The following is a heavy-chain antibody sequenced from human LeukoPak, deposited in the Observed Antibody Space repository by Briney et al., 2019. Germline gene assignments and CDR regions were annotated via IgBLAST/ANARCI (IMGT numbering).Heavy chain of an antibody. Sequence: GGSLRLSCAASGFTFSNYAMGWARQPPGKGLEWVSGISSGGGSTYYTDSMKGRFTISRDNSKNTLYLQMNSLTAEDTALYYCANARGTSSSYFDLWGRGTLVTVSS. CDR3: ANARGTSSSYFDL. V-gene: IGHV3-23*01. CDR2: ISSGGGST. J-gene: IGHJ2*01. CDR1: GFTFSNYA. D-gene: IGHD6-6*01.